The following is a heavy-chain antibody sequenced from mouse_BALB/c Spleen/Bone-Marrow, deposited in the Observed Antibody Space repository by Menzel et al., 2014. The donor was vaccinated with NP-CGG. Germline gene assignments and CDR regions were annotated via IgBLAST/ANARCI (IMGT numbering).Heavy chain of an antibody. Sequence: EVKLVESGGGLVKSGGSLKLSCAASGFSFSNYGMSWLRQTPEKRLEWVATISGDGRYTFYSDSVKGRFTISRDNAKNNLCLQLSSLRSEDTALYYCARHAYCDQTEVPFVCWGQGTLVTVSA. J-gene: IGHJ3*01. V-gene: IGHV5-9-2*01. CDR2: ISGDGRYT. CDR3: ARHAYCDQTEVPFVC. CDR1: GFSFSNYG. D-gene: IGHD2-4*01.